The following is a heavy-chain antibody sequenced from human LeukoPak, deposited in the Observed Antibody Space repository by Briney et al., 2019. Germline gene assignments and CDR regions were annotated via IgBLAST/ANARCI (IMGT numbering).Heavy chain of an antibody. J-gene: IGHJ4*02. CDR3: ARATLYSSSQFDY. CDR1: GDSVSSNSAA. V-gene: IGHV6-1*01. Sequence: SQTLSLTCAISGDSVSSNSAAWNWIRQSPSRGLEWLGRTYYRSKWYNDYAVSVKSRITINPDTSKNQFSLKLSSVTAADTAVYYCARATLYSSSQFDYWGQGTLVTVSS. CDR2: TYYRSKWYN. D-gene: IGHD6-13*01.